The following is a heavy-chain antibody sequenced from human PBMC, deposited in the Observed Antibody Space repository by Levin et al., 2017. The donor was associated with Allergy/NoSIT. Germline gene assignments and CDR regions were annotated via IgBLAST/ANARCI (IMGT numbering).Heavy chain of an antibody. Sequence: PGGSLRLSCAASGFTFNSYSMNWVRQAPGKGLEWVSSISSSSSYIYYADSVKGRFTISRDNAKNSLYLQMNSLRAEDTAVYYCARERWAYYMDVWGKGTTVTVSS. CDR1: GFTFNSYS. V-gene: IGHV3-21*01. CDR2: ISSSSSYI. J-gene: IGHJ6*03. D-gene: IGHD1-26*01. CDR3: ARERWAYYMDV.